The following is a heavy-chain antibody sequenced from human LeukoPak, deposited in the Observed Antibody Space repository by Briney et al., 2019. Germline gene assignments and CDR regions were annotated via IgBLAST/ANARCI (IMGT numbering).Heavy chain of an antibody. CDR3: ATIKRGNIFGYFDF. CDR2: MLDTVTT. J-gene: IGHJ4*02. CDR1: GASMNTHY. Sequence: SETLSLTCAVSGASMNTHYWSWVRQPPGKGLEWIGYMLDTVTTNDNPSLKSRFTLSADTSKNQFSLRLTSVTAADTAVYYCATIKRGNIFGYFDFWGQGIPVTVSS. V-gene: IGHV4-59*11. D-gene: IGHD5-18*01.